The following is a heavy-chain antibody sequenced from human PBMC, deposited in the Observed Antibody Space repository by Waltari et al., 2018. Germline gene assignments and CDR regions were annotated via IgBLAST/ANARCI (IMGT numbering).Heavy chain of an antibody. Sequence: QVQLQESGPGLVKPSETLSLTCNVSGGSINTNTYFWAWIRQPPGKGLEWIGSVYYSGSTDYNESLKSRVTISVDTSKNQFSLNLSSVTAADTAVYYCASQDAAAVAYWFDPWGQGTPVTVSS. CDR1: GGSINTNTYF. J-gene: IGHJ5*02. CDR2: VYYSGST. CDR3: ASQDAAAVAYWFDP. D-gene: IGHD2-15*01. V-gene: IGHV4-39*01.